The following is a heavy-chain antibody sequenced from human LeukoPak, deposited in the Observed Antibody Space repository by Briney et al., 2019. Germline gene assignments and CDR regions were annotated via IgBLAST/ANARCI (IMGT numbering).Heavy chain of an antibody. V-gene: IGHV4-59*08. CDR2: IYYSGST. J-gene: IGHJ5*02. CDR1: GGSISSYY. CDR3: ARQINSSGWQT. D-gene: IGHD6-19*01. Sequence: SETLSLTCTVSGGSISSYYWSWIRQPPGKGLEWIGYIYYSGSTNYNPSLKSRVTISVDTSKNQFSLKLSSVTAAGTAVYYCARQINSSGWQTWGQGTLVTVSS.